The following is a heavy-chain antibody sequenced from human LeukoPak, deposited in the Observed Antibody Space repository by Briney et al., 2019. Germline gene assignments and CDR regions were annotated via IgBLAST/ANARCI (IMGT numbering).Heavy chain of an antibody. V-gene: IGHV1-8*01. Sequence: ASVKVSCKASGYTFTSYDINWVRQATGQGLEWMGWMDPNSGNTGYAQKFQGRVTMTRNTSITTAYMELSSLRAEDTAVYYCARDWDDSSGYYTSLDYWGQGTLVTVSS. CDR3: ARDWDDSSGYYTSLDY. CDR2: MDPNSGNT. D-gene: IGHD3-22*01. J-gene: IGHJ4*02. CDR1: GYTFTSYD.